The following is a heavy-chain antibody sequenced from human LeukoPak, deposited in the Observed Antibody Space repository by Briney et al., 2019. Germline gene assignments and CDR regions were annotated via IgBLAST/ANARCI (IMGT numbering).Heavy chain of an antibody. CDR3: ARVGYKTPFDY. V-gene: IGHV4-34*01. D-gene: IGHD5-24*01. J-gene: IGHJ4*02. Sequence: PSETLSLTCAVSGGSFSGYYWSWIRQPPGKGLEWIGEINHSGSTNYNPSLKSRVTISVDTSKNQFSLKLSSVTAADTAVYYCARVGYKTPFDYWGQGTLVTVSS. CDR1: GGSFSGYY. CDR2: INHSGST.